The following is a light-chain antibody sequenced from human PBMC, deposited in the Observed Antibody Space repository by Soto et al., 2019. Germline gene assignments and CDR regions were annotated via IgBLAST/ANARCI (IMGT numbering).Light chain of an antibody. CDR1: QTVRNNY. J-gene: IGKJ1*01. CDR3: QQRTSWPPWT. Sequence: FVLTQSPGTLSLSPWERATLSCRASQTVRNNYLAWYQQKPGQAPRLLIYDASERASGIPARFSGSGSGTDFTLTISSLEPEDFAVYYCQQRTSWPPWTFGQGTKVDIK. CDR2: DAS. V-gene: IGKV3-11*01.